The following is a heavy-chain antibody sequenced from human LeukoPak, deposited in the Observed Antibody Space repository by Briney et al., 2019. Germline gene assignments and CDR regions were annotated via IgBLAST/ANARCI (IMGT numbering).Heavy chain of an antibody. V-gene: IGHV3-48*03. CDR1: GLTFSSYE. D-gene: IGHD3-22*01. CDR3: ARARTDSSGYYRWGNYFDY. Sequence: GGSLRLSCAASGLTFSSYEMNWVRQAPGKGLEWVSYISSSGSTIYYADSVKGRFTISRDNAKNSLYLQMNSLRAEDTAVYYCARARTDSSGYYRWGNYFDYWGQGTLVSVSS. J-gene: IGHJ4*02. CDR2: ISSSGSTI.